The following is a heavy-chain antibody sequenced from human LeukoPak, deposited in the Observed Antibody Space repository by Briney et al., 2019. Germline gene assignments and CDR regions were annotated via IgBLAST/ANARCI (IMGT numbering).Heavy chain of an antibody. CDR3: ARNRYYDSSGYRYFDY. V-gene: IGHV5-51*01. CDR2: IYPGDSDT. CDR1: GYSFTGYW. Sequence: PGESLKISCKGSGYSFTGYWIGWVRQMPGKGLEWMGIIYPGDSDTRYSPSFQGQVTISADKSISTAYLQWSSLKASDTAMYYCARNRYYDSSGYRYFDYWGQGTLVTVSS. D-gene: IGHD3-22*01. J-gene: IGHJ4*02.